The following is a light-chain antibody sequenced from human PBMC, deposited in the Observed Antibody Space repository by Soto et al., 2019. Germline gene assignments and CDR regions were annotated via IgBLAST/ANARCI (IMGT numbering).Light chain of an antibody. CDR1: QSVGTF. CDR2: DAS. V-gene: IGKV3-11*01. J-gene: IGKJ3*01. CDR3: QQRGNLFT. Sequence: EIVLTQSPVTLSLSPEERATLSCRASQSVGTFLAWYQQRPGQAPRLLIYDASHRATGIPARFSGSGSGTDFTLSISTLEPEDFAIYYCQQRGNLFTFGPGTKVDIK.